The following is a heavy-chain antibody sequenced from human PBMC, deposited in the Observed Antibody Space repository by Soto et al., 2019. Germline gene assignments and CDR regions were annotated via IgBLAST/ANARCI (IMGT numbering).Heavy chain of an antibody. J-gene: IGHJ5*02. CDR2: INAGNGNT. V-gene: IGHV1-3*05. D-gene: IGHD5-18*01. CDR1: GYTFTSYA. CDR3: ARNSGGPAMVWGRFDP. Sequence: QVQLVQSGAEEKKPGASVKVSCKASGYTFTSYAMHWVRQAPGQRLEWMGWINAGNGNTKYSQKFQGRVTITRDTSASTAYMELSSQRSENTAVYYCARNSGGPAMVWGRFDPWGQGTLVTVSS.